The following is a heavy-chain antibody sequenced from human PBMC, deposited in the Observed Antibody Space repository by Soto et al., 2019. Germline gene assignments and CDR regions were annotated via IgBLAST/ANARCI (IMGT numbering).Heavy chain of an antibody. J-gene: IGHJ1*01. D-gene: IGHD4-17*01. CDR2: FSSSSSYI. Sequence: EVQLVESGGGLVKPGGSLSLSCAASGFTFSSYSMNWVRQPPGKGLEWVSSFSSSSSYIYYADSVKGRFTITRDNAKNTLYLQMNSLRAEDTAVYYCARVHFGYGDLEYFQHWGQGTLVTVSS. V-gene: IGHV3-21*01. CDR3: ARVHFGYGDLEYFQH. CDR1: GFTFSSYS.